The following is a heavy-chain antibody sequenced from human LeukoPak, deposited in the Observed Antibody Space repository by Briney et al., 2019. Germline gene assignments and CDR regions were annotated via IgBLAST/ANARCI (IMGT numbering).Heavy chain of an antibody. V-gene: IGHV3-23*01. CDR2: ISGSGGSS. D-gene: IGHD3-10*01. J-gene: IGHJ4*02. CDR1: GFTFSSYA. CDR3: AKGLHYYYYGSLNY. Sequence: GGSLRLSCAASGFTFSSYAMIWVRQAPGKGLEWVASISGSGGSSYYADSVRGRFTISRDNSKRTQSLRMNSLRAEDTAVYYCAKGLHYYYYGSLNYWGQGTLVTVSS.